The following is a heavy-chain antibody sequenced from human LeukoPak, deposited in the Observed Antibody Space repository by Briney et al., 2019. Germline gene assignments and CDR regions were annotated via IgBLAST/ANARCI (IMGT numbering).Heavy chain of an antibody. CDR3: ATRIASPGRGWFDP. V-gene: IGHV3-30-3*01. D-gene: IGHD6-13*01. J-gene: IGHJ5*02. Sequence: GGSLRLSCAASGFIFSNYVMNWVRQAPGKGLEWVAIISYDGSNKYYADSVKGRFTISRDNSKNTVYLQMNSLRAEDTAVYYCATRIASPGRGWFDPWGQGTLVTVSS. CDR1: GFIFSNYV. CDR2: ISYDGSNK.